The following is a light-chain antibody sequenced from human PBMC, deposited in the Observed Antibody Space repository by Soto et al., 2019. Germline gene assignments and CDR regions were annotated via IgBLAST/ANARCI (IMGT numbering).Light chain of an antibody. V-gene: IGKV3-15*01. CDR3: QQYNDWPRT. CDR1: QSVGTY. Sequence: EIVMTQSPATLYVSPGERATLSCRASQSVGTYLAWYQQKPGQAPRILIYGASTRAAGISPRFSGGGSGTEFTLTISSLQSEDFAVYHCQQYNDWPRTFGQGTKVGIK. CDR2: GAS. J-gene: IGKJ1*01.